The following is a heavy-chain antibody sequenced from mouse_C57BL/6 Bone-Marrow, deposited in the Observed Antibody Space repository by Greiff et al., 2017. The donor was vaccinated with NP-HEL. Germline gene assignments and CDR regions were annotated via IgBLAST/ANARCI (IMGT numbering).Heavy chain of an antibody. J-gene: IGHJ3*01. CDR3: ARKKDDYDRAWFAY. Sequence: EVHLVESGGGLVKPGGSLKLSCAASGFTFSSYAMSWVRQTPEKRLEWVATISDGGSYTYYPDNVKGRFTISRDNAKNNLYLQMSHLKSEDTAMYYCARKKDDYDRAWFAYWGQGTLVTVSA. CDR1: GFTFSSYA. CDR2: ISDGGSYT. D-gene: IGHD2-4*01. V-gene: IGHV5-4*01.